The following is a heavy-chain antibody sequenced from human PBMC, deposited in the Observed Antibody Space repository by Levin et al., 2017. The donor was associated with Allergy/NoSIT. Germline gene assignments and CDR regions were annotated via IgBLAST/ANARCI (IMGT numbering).Heavy chain of an antibody. J-gene: IGHJ6*02. CDR3: AKDRVVVAATPKYYYYYGMDV. CDR2: ISGSGGST. V-gene: IGHV3-23*01. D-gene: IGHD2-15*01. CDR1: GFTFSSYA. Sequence: PGGSLRLSCAASGFTFSSYAMRWVRQAPGKGLEWVSAISGSGGSTYYADSVKGRFTISRDNSKNTLYLQMNSLRAEDTAVYYCAKDRVVVAATPKYYYYYGMDVWGQGTTVTVSS.